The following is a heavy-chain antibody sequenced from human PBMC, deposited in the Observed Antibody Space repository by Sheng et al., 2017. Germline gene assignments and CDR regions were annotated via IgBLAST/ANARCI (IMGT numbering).Heavy chain of an antibody. Sequence: EVQLVESGGGLVQPGGSLRLSCAASGFTFDSYAMSWVRQAPGKGLEWVSSMSASGSSTFYADSVKGRFTISRDNSKNTLHLEMNSLGAEDTAVYYCAKGSSNWFDPWGQGTLVTVSS. CDR3: AKGSSNWFDP. CDR1: GFTFDSYA. V-gene: IGHV3-23*04. J-gene: IGHJ5*02. D-gene: IGHD3-10*01. CDR2: MSASGSST.